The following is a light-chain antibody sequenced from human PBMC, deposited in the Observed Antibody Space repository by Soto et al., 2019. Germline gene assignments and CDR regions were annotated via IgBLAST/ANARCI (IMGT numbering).Light chain of an antibody. V-gene: IGLV2-14*01. CDR3: SSYTSSSTLV. Sequence: SALTQPASVSGSPGQSITISCTGTSSDVGGYNYVSWYQQHPGKAPKLMIYEVSNRPSGVSNRFSGSKSGNTASLTISGLQAEYEADYYCSSYTSSSTLVFGTGTKLTVL. CDR2: EVS. CDR1: SSDVGGYNY. J-gene: IGLJ1*01.